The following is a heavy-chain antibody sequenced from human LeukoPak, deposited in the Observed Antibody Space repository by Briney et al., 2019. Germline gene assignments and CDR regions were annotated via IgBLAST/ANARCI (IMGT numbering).Heavy chain of an antibody. CDR2: INHSGST. J-gene: IGHJ5*02. CDR3: ARRRRSSSWSPNNWFDP. V-gene: IGHV4-34*01. Sequence: SETLSLTCAVYGGSFSGYYWSWIRQPPGKGLEWIGEINHSGSTNYNPSLKSRVTISVDTSKNQFSLKLSSVTAADTAVYYCARRRRSSSWSPNNWFDPWGQGTLVTVSS. D-gene: IGHD6-13*01. CDR1: GGSFSGYY.